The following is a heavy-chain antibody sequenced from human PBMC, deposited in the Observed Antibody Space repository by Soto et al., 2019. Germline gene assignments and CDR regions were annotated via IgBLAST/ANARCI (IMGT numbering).Heavy chain of an antibody. D-gene: IGHD3-3*01. CDR3: ARVGPNYDFWSGYDY. Sequence: SETLSLTCTVSGGSISSGDYYWSWIRQPPGKGLEWIGYIYYSGSTYYNPSLKSRVTISVDTSKNQFSLKLSSVTAADTAVYYCARVGPNYDFWSGYDYWGQGTLVTVSS. J-gene: IGHJ4*02. V-gene: IGHV4-30-4*01. CDR2: IYYSGST. CDR1: GGSISSGDYY.